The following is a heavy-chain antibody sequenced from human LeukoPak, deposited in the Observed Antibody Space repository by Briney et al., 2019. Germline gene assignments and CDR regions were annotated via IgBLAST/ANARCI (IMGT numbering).Heavy chain of an antibody. CDR2: IKQDGSEE. V-gene: IGHV3-7*04. CDR3: AKDSSVLVAADDY. Sequence: GGSLRLSCVASGFTFSSYWMSWVRQAPGKGLEWVAKIKQDGSEEYYVDSVKGRVTISRDNAKNSLFLQMNSLRAEDTAVYYCAKDSSVLVAADDYWGQGTLVTVSS. CDR1: GFTFSSYW. J-gene: IGHJ4*02. D-gene: IGHD2-8*02.